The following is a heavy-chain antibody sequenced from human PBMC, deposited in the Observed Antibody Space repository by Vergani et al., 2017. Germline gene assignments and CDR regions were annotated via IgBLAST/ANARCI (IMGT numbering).Heavy chain of an antibody. Sequence: VHLLESGGGQVEAGGSLRLSCVASGFSFGNYAMHWVRQAPGKGLEWVGVISYDGTNEYYPDLVKGRFTISRDIAKNTLYLQVRSLRLEDTGVYHCVRDRGLCAGGRCYTEAWDYWGQGTPVTVSS. CDR1: GFSFGNYA. V-gene: IGHV3-30-3*01. CDR2: ISYDGTNE. CDR3: VRDRGLCAGGRCYTEAWDY. D-gene: IGHD2-2*02. J-gene: IGHJ4*02.